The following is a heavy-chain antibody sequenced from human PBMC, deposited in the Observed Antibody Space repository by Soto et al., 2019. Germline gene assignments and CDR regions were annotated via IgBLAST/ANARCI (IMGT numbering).Heavy chain of an antibody. Sequence: QLQLQESGPGLVKPSETLSLTCSVSGGSIDSCNYYWGWIRQPPGKDLEWIGRICYTGNTFSNPSLKRRVTISVDTSRNPFSLRLSSVTAAEPAVYLCAGTDNTGAYQRFDYWGQGTLVPLSS. V-gene: IGHV4-39*01. CDR3: AGTDNTGAYQRFDY. CDR1: GGSIDSCNYY. CDR2: ICYTGNT. D-gene: IGHD7-27*01. J-gene: IGHJ4*02.